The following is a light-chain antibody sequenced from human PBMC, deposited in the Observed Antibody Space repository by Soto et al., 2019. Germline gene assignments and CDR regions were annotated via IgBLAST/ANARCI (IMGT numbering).Light chain of an antibody. J-gene: IGKJ5*01. V-gene: IGKV3-15*01. CDR2: GAS. Sequence: EVVMTQSPATLYVSPGEGATLSCRASQSVSSNLAWYQQKPGQAPRLLIYGASTRATGVPARFSGSGSGTDFTLTISSVQYEDFAIYYCQQYDNWPPVTFGQGTRLEIK. CDR1: QSVSSN. CDR3: QQYDNWPPVT.